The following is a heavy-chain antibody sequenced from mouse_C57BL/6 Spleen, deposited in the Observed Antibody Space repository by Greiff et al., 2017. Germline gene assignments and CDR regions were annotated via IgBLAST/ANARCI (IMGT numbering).Heavy chain of an antibody. CDR3: VRGGVSSWFAY. V-gene: IGHV1-52*01. J-gene: IGHJ3*01. CDR2: IDPSDSET. CDR1: GYTFTSYW. D-gene: IGHD1-1*01. Sequence: QVQLQQPGAELVRPGSSVKLSCKASGYTFTSYWMHWVKQRPIQGLEWIGNIDPSDSETHYNQKFKDKATLTVDKSSSTAYMQLSSLTSEGSAVYYCVRGGVSSWFAYWGQGTLVTVSA.